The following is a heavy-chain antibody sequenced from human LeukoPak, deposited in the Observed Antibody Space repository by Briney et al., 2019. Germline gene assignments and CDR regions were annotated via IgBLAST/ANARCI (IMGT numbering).Heavy chain of an antibody. CDR1: GGSISSYY. J-gene: IGHJ5*02. V-gene: IGHV4-59*12. CDR3: ARGNPNYDFWSGSTSGFDP. Sequence: PSETLSLTCTVSGGSISSYYWSWIRQPPGKGLEWIGYIYYSGSTNYNPSLKSRVTISVDTSKNQFSLKLSSVTAADTAVYYCARGNPNYDFWSGSTSGFDPWGQGTLVTVSS. CDR2: IYYSGST. D-gene: IGHD3-3*01.